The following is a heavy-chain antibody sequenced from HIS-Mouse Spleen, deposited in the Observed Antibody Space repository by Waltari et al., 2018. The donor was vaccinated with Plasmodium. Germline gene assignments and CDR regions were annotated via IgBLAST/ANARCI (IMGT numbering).Heavy chain of an antibody. D-gene: IGHD2-2*01. V-gene: IGHV3-11*01. CDR2: ISSSGSTI. Sequence: QVQLVESGGGLVKPGGSLRLSCAASGFPFSDYSMSWIRKAPGTGLEWVSYISSSGSTIYYADSVKGRFTISRDNAKNSLYLQMNSLRAEDTAVYYCARDLLVGTYYYYGMDVWGQGTTVTVSS. CDR3: ARDLLVGTYYYYGMDV. J-gene: IGHJ6*02. CDR1: GFPFSDYS.